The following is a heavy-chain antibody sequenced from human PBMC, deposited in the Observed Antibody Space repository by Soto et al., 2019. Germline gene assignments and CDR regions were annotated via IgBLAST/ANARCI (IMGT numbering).Heavy chain of an antibody. CDR2: ISGSGGST. V-gene: IGHV3-23*01. J-gene: IGHJ5*02. D-gene: IGHD4-17*01. CDR3: AKDPHDYGDYNWFDP. CDR1: GFTFSSYA. Sequence: GGSLRLSCAASGFTFSSYAMSWVRQAPGKGLEWVSAISGSGGSTYYADSVKGRFTISRDNSKNTLYLQMNSLRAEDTAVYYCAKDPHDYGDYNWFDPWGQGTLVTVSS.